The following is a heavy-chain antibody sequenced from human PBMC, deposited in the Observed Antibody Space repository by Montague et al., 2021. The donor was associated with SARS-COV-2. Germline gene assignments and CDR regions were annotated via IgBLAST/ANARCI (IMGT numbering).Heavy chain of an antibody. D-gene: IGHD4-23*01. V-gene: IGHV4-34*01. J-gene: IGHJ4*02. CDR3: ARWDPQTLTLIGLRGKSASDY. CDR1: GGSFSGYY. Sequence: SETLSLTCAVYGGSFSGYYWTWIRQSPGKGLEWIAEINHSGATNYNFNPSLRSRVTTSVDTSKSQFFLKLSSVTAADTGVYYCARWDPQTLTLIGLRGKSASDYWGQGTLVAVPS. CDR2: INHSGAT.